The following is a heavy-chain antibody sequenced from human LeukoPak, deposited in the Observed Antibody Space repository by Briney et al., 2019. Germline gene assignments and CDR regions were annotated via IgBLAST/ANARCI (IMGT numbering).Heavy chain of an antibody. Sequence: ASVKVSCKASGYTLTSYYIHWVRQAPGQGLEWVGIINPSGGSTSYPQKFQDRVTMTRDTSTSTVYMELSSLKSDDTAIYYCARGVFGELEKLMFQHWGQGTLVTVSS. D-gene: IGHD3-10*02. CDR1: GYTLTSYY. V-gene: IGHV1-46*01. CDR2: INPSGGST. J-gene: IGHJ1*01. CDR3: ARGVFGELEKLMFQH.